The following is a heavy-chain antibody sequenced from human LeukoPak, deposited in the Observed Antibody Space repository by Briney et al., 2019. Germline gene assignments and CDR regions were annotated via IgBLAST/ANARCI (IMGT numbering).Heavy chain of an antibody. CDR1: GFTVSSNY. CDR3: ARDGEWELPPAFDI. J-gene: IGHJ3*02. D-gene: IGHD1-26*01. V-gene: IGHV3-66*02. Sequence: PGGSLRLSCAASGFTVSSNYMSWVRQAPGKGLEWVSVIYSGGGTYYADSVKGRFTISRDNSKNTLYLQMNSLRAEDTAVYYCARDGEWELPPAFDIWGQGTMVTVSS. CDR2: IYSGGGT.